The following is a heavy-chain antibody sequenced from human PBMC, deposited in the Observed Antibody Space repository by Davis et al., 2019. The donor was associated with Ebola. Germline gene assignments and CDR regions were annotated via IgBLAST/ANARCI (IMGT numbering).Heavy chain of an antibody. Sequence: GESLKISCKGSGYSFTSYWIGWVRQMPGKGLEWMGIIYPGDSDTRYSPSFQGQVTISADKSISTAYLQWSSLKASDTAMYYCARSAGTVLWFRERDYYYGMDVWGQGTTVTVSS. J-gene: IGHJ6*02. CDR1: GYSFTSYW. CDR3: ARSAGTVLWFRERDYYYGMDV. V-gene: IGHV5-51*01. D-gene: IGHD3-10*01. CDR2: IYPGDSDT.